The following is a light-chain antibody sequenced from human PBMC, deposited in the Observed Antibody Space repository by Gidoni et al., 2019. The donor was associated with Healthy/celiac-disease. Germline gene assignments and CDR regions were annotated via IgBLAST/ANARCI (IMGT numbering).Light chain of an antibody. Sequence: DILMTQSPDYLAVSLGERATINCKSSQRVLYSPNNKNYLAWYQQKPGQPPKLLIYWASTRESGVPDRFSGSGSGTDFTLTISSLQAEDVAVYYCQQYYSTPRTFGQGTKVEIK. CDR3: QQYYSTPRT. CDR2: WAS. V-gene: IGKV4-1*01. CDR1: QRVLYSPNNKNY. J-gene: IGKJ1*01.